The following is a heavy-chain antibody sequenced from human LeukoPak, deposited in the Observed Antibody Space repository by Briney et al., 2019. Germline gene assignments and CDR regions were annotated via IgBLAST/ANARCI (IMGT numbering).Heavy chain of an antibody. Sequence: ASVKVSCKTSGYTFTDSYMHWVRQAPGQGLEWMGVINPSGGSTNYAQKFQGRVSMTRDMSTSTVYMELSSLRSEDTAVYYCTRGGPHNYDRSGLCDYWGQGTQVTVSS. CDR3: TRGGPHNYDRSGLCDY. CDR2: INPSGGST. D-gene: IGHD3-22*01. V-gene: IGHV1-46*01. J-gene: IGHJ4*02. CDR1: GYTFTDSY.